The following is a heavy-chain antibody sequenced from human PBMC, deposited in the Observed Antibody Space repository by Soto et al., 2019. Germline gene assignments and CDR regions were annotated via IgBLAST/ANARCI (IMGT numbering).Heavy chain of an antibody. CDR1: GRSISSSSHY. Sequence: SETLSLTCTVSGRSISSSSHYWALFRQPPGKGLEWIGSIYYSGSTYYNPSLKSRVTISVDTSKNQFSLKLSSVTAADTAVYYCARSPPGTAMVIVAYWGQGTLVT. D-gene: IGHD5-18*01. CDR3: ARSPPGTAMVIVAY. CDR2: IYYSGST. V-gene: IGHV4-39*01. J-gene: IGHJ4*02.